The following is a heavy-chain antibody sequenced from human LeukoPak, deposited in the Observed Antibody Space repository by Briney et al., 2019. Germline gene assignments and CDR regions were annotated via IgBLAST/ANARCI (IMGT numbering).Heavy chain of an antibody. J-gene: IGHJ4*02. D-gene: IGHD3-10*01. Sequence: SETLSLTCIVSGGSISTYYWSWIRQPAGKGLEWIGRIYASGSTNYNPSLKSRVTMSVDTSKNQFSLKLSSVTAADTAVYYCATYERSSYFDYWGQGILVTVSS. CDR1: GGSISTYY. CDR3: ATYERSSYFDY. CDR2: IYASGST. V-gene: IGHV4-4*07.